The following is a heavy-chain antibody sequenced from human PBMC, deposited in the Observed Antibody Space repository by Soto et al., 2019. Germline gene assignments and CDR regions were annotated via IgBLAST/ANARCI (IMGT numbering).Heavy chain of an antibody. V-gene: IGHV3-48*02. CDR3: ARDFGHGYYLDY. D-gene: IGHD3-3*01. CDR2: ITDSSDTV. CDR1: GFSFSNYN. Sequence: GGSLRLSCVASGFSFSNYNMNWVRQAPGKGLEWVSYITDSSDTVHYADSVRGRFTISRDNAESSLYLQMNSLRDKDTAVYFCARDFGHGYYLDYWGRGTLVTVSS. J-gene: IGHJ4*02.